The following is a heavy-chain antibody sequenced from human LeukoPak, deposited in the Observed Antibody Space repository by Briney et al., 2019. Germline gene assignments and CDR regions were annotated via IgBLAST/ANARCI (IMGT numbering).Heavy chain of an antibody. CDR2: INHSGST. CDR1: GGSISSGDYY. CDR3: ARAAMVRGVTTSYYYYMDV. D-gene: IGHD3-10*01. J-gene: IGHJ6*03. V-gene: IGHV4-30-4*08. Sequence: SQTLSLTCTVSGGSISSGDYYWSWIRQPPGKGLEWIGEINHSGSTNYNPSLKSRVTISVDTSKNQFSLKLSSVTAADTAVYYCARAAMVRGVTTSYYYYMDVWGKGTTVTVSS.